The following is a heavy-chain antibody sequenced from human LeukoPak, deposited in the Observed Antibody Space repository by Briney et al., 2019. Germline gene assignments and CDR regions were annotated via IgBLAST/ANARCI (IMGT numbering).Heavy chain of an antibody. Sequence: ASVKVSCKASGGTFSSYAISWVRQAPGQGLEWMGWINPNSGGTNYAQKFQGRVTMTRDTSISTAYMELSRLRSDDTAVYYCARDCPSDSSSWYPCWFDPWGQGTLVTVSS. CDR1: GGTFSSYA. V-gene: IGHV1-2*02. J-gene: IGHJ5*02. CDR2: INPNSGGT. D-gene: IGHD6-13*01. CDR3: ARDCPSDSSSWYPCWFDP.